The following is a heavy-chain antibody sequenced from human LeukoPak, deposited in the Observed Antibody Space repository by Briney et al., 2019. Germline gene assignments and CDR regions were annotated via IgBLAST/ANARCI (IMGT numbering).Heavy chain of an antibody. CDR2: IYTSGST. J-gene: IGHJ3*02. Sequence: SETLSLTCTVPGGSISSYYWSWIRQPAGKGLEWIGRIYTSGSTNYNPSLKSRVTMSVDTSKNQFSLKLSSVTAADTAVYYCARDRDGITGTKTAFDIWGQGTMVTVSS. CDR1: GGSISSYY. CDR3: ARDRDGITGTKTAFDI. V-gene: IGHV4-4*07. D-gene: IGHD1-20*01.